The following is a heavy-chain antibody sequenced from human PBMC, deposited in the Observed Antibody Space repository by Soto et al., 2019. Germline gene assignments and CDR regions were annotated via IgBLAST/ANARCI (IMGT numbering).Heavy chain of an antibody. V-gene: IGHV4-61*01. CDR2: IHYSGST. CDR3: AVDLICRGGARQGCILL. D-gene: IGHD1-26*01. Sequence: SETLSLTCSVSGGSVRSDPYYWTWLRQPPGKGLEWIGYIHYSGSTNYNPSLKSRVTISVDMSKNQFSLRLSSVTAADTAVYHCAVDLICRGGARQGCILLWGPGTLLT. J-gene: IGHJ4*02. CDR1: GGSVRSDPYY.